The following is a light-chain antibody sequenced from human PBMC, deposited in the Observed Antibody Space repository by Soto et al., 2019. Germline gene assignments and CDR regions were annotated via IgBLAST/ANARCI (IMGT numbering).Light chain of an antibody. V-gene: IGKV1-39*01. Sequence: DIQMTQSPSSLSASVGDRVTITCRTSQSLRTYLNWYQQKPGAAPQLLIYAASSLQSGVPSRLTGSGSGPDFTFTTRSLQPADSATDSCQQSYSTPISSGQGNKLDIK. CDR3: QQSYSTPIS. J-gene: IGKJ2*01. CDR2: AAS. CDR1: QSLRTY.